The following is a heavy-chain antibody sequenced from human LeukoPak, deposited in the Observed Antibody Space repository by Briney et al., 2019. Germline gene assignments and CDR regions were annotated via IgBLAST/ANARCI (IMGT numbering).Heavy chain of an antibody. CDR1: GYTFTGYY. Sequence: ASVTVSFKASGYTFTGYYMHWVRQAPGQGLEWMGWINPNSGGTNYAQKFQGRVTMTRDTSISTAYMELSRLRSDDTAVYYCARGFPGYCSSTSCYPPYYYYYMDVWGKGTTVTVSS. CDR2: INPNSGGT. CDR3: ARGFPGYCSSTSCYPPYYYYYMDV. D-gene: IGHD2-2*01. V-gene: IGHV1-2*02. J-gene: IGHJ6*03.